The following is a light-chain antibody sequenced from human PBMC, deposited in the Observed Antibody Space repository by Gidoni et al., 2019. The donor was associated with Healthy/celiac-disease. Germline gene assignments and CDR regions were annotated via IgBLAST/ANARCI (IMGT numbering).Light chain of an antibody. J-gene: IGKJ3*01. CDR3: QQYDNLPIT. CDR2: DAS. CDR1: QDISNY. Sequence: DLQITQSPSPLSASVGDRVTITCQSSQDISNYLNWYQQKPGKAPKLLIYDASNLETGVPSRFSGSGSGTDFTFTISSLQPEDIATYYCQQYDNLPITFGPGTKVDIK. V-gene: IGKV1-33*01.